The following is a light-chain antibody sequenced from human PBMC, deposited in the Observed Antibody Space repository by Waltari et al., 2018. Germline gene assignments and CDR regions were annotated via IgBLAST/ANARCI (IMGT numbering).Light chain of an antibody. J-gene: IGLJ2*01. CDR3: AAWDNSTFVL. Sequence: SFELTQTPSVSVSPGLTASITCSGDILAGQYVSWYQHKPGQSPVLVIYQDNLRPSGIPERFSGSNSGNTATLTISGTQAMDEADYYCAAWDNSTFVLFGGGTKVTVL. CDR1: ILAGQY. V-gene: IGLV3-1*01. CDR2: QDN.